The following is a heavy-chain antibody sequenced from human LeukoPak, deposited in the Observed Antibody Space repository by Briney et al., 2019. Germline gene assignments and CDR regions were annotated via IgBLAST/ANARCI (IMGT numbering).Heavy chain of an antibody. CDR1: GFTFSSYA. J-gene: IGHJ4*02. Sequence: GGSLRLSCAASGFTFSSYAMHWVRQAPGKGLEWVAVISYDGSNKYYADSVKGRFTISRDNFKNTLYLQMNSLRAEDTAVYYCAKEGLEAYYDSSGYLLDWGQGTLVTVSS. CDR3: AKEGLEAYYDSSGYLLD. CDR2: ISYDGSNK. V-gene: IGHV3-30*04. D-gene: IGHD3-22*01.